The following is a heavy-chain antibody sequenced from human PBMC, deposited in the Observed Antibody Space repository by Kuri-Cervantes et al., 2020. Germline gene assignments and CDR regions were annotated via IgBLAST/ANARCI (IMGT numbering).Heavy chain of an antibody. Sequence: ASVKVSCKASGYTFTSYAMHWVRQAPGQRLEWMGWINAGNGNTKYSQKFQGRVTITRDTSASTAYMELSSLRSEDTAVYYCARGEWNDSSGWYYPHQWFDPWGQGTLVTVSS. CDR1: GYTFTSYA. CDR3: ARGEWNDSSGWYYPHQWFDP. CDR2: INAGNGNT. V-gene: IGHV1-3*01. J-gene: IGHJ5*02. D-gene: IGHD6-19*01.